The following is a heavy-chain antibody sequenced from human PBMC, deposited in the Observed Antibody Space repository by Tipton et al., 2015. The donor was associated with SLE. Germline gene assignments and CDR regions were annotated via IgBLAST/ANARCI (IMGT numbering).Heavy chain of an antibody. J-gene: IGHJ4*02. CDR1: GFTFSSYS. Sequence: QLVQSGGGLVQPGGSLRLSCAASGFTFSSYSMNWVRQAPGKGLEWVSYISSSSSTIYYADSVKGRFTISRDNAKNSLYLQMNSLRAEDTAVYYCARPYYDILTGYYIPYWGQGTLVTVSS. CDR3: ARPYYDILTGYYIPY. D-gene: IGHD3-9*01. V-gene: IGHV3-48*01. CDR2: ISSSSSTI.